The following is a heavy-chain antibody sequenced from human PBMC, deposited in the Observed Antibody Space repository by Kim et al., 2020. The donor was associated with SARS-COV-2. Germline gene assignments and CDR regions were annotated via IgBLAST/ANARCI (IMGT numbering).Heavy chain of an antibody. CDR2: INHSGST. CDR3: AREKSYFTMVRGPPLWFDP. V-gene: IGHV4-34*01. Sequence: SETLSLTCAVYGGSFSGYYWSWIRQPPGKGLEWIGEINHSGSTNYNPSLKSRVTISVDTSKNQFSLKLSSVTAADTAVYYCAREKSYFTMVRGPPLWFDPWGQGTLVTVSS. D-gene: IGHD3-10*01. J-gene: IGHJ5*02. CDR1: GGSFSGYY.